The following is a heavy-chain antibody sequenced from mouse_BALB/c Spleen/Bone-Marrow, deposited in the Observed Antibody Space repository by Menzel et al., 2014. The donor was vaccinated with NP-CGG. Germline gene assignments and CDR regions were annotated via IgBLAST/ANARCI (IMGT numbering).Heavy chain of an antibody. Sequence: VKLMESGPELVKPGALVKMSCKASGYTFTDYVISWVKQRTGQGLEWIGEIYPGSGSTYYNEKFKGKATLTADKSSNTAYMQLSSLAXEXSAVSFCARXXXXXXXXXXXWXAGTXVTXSS. CDR3: ARXXXXXXXXXXX. V-gene: IGHV1-77*01. J-gene: IGHJ1*01. CDR1: GYTFTDYV. CDR2: IYPGSGST.